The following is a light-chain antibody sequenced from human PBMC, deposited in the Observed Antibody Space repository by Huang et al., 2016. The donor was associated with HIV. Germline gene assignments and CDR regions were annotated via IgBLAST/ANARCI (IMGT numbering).Light chain of an antibody. CDR1: QSVGVY. J-gene: IGKJ1*01. CDR3: QQYNNWPPA. CDR2: EAS. Sequence: EIVLPQSPATLSLSPGDRATLSCRSSQSVGVYLAWYQQKPGQAPRLLIFEASNRATGIPARFRGTGSGTEFTLTISSLQSEEVAVYYCQQYNNWPPAFGQGTKVEIK. V-gene: IGKV3-15*01.